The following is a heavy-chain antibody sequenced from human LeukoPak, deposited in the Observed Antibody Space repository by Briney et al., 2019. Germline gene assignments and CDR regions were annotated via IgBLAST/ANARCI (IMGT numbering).Heavy chain of an antibody. CDR2: IYYSGST. D-gene: IGHD6-19*01. CDR1: GGSISSSSYY. J-gene: IGHJ4*02. CDR3: ARIARLAGTFYFDY. Sequence: SQTLSLTCIVSGGSISSSSYYWGWIRQPPGKGLEWIGSIYYSGSTYYNPSLKSQVTISVDTSKNQFSLKLSSVTAADTAVYYCARIARLAGTFYFDYWGQGTLVTVSS. V-gene: IGHV4-39*01.